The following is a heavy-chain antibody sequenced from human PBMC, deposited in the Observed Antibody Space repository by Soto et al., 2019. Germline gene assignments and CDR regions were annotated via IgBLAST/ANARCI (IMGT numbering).Heavy chain of an antibody. D-gene: IGHD1-1*01. J-gene: IGHJ4*02. CDR1: VYSISRGSY. CDR3: ARDDIAASGTTPFDY. CDR2: VNHRGST. Sequence: SETLSLTCAVSVYSISRGSYWAWIRQPPGKGLEWIASVNHRGSTYYSPSLQSRVTISVDTSNNQFSLKLTSVTAADTAMYYCARDDIAASGTTPFDYWGQGALVTVSS. V-gene: IGHV4-38-2*02.